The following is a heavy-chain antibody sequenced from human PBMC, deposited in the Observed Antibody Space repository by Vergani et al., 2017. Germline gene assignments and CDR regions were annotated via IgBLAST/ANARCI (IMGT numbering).Heavy chain of an antibody. V-gene: IGHV3-33*01. Sequence: QVQLVESGGGVVQPGRSLRLSCAASGFIFSTYGMHWVRQAPGKGLEWVANIWFDGSNKNYADSVKGRFIISRDNSKNTLYLQMNSLRAEDTAVYYCARDMAVAPPGMDVWGQGTTVSVSS. CDR3: ARDMAVAPPGMDV. CDR1: GFIFSTYG. J-gene: IGHJ6*02. D-gene: IGHD6-19*01. CDR2: IWFDGSNK.